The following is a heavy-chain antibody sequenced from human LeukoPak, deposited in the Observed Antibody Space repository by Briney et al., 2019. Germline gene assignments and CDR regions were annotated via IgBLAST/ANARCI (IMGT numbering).Heavy chain of an antibody. Sequence: GASVKVSCKASGYTFTNNYLHWVRQAPGQGLEWMGMIYPRDGSTSYAQNFQGRVTVTRDTSTTTVHMELTGLRSEDTAVYYCARDQEGFDYWGQGAVVTVSS. V-gene: IGHV1-46*01. CDR3: ARDQEGFDY. CDR1: GYTFTNNY. J-gene: IGHJ4*02. CDR2: IYPRDGST.